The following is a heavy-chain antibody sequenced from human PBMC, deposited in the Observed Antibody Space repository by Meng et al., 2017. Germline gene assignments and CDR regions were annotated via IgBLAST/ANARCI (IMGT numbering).Heavy chain of an antibody. CDR2: TYYRSKWYN. Sequence: VQPHPAGPGLVKSQHTTLPSCASSGDSVSSNSAAWNWIRPSPSRGLEWLGRTYYRSKWYNDYAVSVKSRITINPDTSKNQFSLQLNSVTPEDTAVYYCARLAQDRYFDYWGQGTLVTASS. CDR3: ARLAQDRYFDY. CDR1: GDSVSSNSAA. J-gene: IGHJ4*02. D-gene: IGHD2-15*01. V-gene: IGHV6-1*01.